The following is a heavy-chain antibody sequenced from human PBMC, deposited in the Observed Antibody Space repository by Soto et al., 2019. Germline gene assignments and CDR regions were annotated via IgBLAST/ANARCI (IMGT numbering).Heavy chain of an antibody. CDR2: IYTSGST. J-gene: IGHJ5*02. Sequence: KASETLSLTCTVSGGSISSYYWSWIRQPAGKGLEWIGRIYTSGSTNYSPSLKSRVTMSLDTSKDQFSLKLNSVTAADTAIYYCVRESAASGPNWFETWGPGTLVTVSS. D-gene: IGHD6-13*01. CDR3: VRESAASGPNWFET. CDR1: GGSISSYY. V-gene: IGHV4-4*07.